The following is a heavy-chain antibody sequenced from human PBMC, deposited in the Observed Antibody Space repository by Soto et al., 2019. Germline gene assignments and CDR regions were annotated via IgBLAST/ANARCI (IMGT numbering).Heavy chain of an antibody. Sequence: EVQLVESGGGLVQPGGSLRLSCAASGFTFSSYAMHWVRQAPGKGLEYVSAISSNGGSTYYANSVKGRFTISRDNSNNTLYLQMGSLRAEDMAVYYCARGGGYYFDYWGQGTLVTVSS. V-gene: IGHV3-64*01. CDR3: ARGGGYYFDY. J-gene: IGHJ4*02. CDR2: ISSNGGST. CDR1: GFTFSSYA.